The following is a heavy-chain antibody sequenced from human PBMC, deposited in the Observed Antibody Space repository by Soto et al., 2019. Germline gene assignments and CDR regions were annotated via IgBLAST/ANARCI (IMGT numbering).Heavy chain of an antibody. J-gene: IGHJ6*04. V-gene: IGHV3-23*01. Sequence: GGSLRLSCAASGFTFSSYAMSWVRQAPGKGLEWVSAISGSGGSTYYADSVKGRFTISRDTSKNTLYLQMNSLRAEDTAVYYCSCGGGAFSGAGIYYLNDQWGKGTTVTVSS. CDR3: SCGGGAFSGAGIYYLNDQ. D-gene: IGHD3-10*01. CDR1: GFTFSSYA. CDR2: ISGSGGST.